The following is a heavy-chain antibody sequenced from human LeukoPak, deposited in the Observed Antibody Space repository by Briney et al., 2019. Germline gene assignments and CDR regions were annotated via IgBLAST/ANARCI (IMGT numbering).Heavy chain of an antibody. J-gene: IGHJ4*02. CDR1: GFIFNNYP. CDR3: GRDWKLDY. CDR2: ISNDGGDT. Sequence: AGGSLRLSCYTSGFIFNNYPMSWVRQAPGKGLEWVSAISNDGGDTKYADSVKGRFTISRDNSRNTLYLQMRSLRVEDTAIYYCGRDWKLDYWGQGSLVTVSS. V-gene: IGHV3-23*01. D-gene: IGHD1-1*01.